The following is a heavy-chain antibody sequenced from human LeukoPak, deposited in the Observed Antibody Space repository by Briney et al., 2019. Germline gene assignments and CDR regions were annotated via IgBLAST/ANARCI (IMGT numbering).Heavy chain of an antibody. CDR1: GGSISSSSYY. D-gene: IGHD2-15*01. CDR2: IYYSGST. CDR3: ARPTVEVVAATRWYFDL. V-gene: IGHV4-39*01. Sequence: SETLSLTCTVSGGSISSSSYYWGWIRQPPGKGLEWIGNIYYSGSTHYNPSLKSRVTISVDTSKNQFSLKLSSVTAADTAVYYCARPTVEVVAATRWYFDLWGRGTLVTVSS. J-gene: IGHJ2*01.